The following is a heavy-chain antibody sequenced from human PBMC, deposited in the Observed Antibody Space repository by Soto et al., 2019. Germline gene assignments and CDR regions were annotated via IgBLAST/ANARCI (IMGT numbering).Heavy chain of an antibody. CDR3: TIDPGYYDFWSGYYADGGYYYYGMDV. CDR1: GFTFSNAW. V-gene: IGHV3-15*07. Sequence: GGSLRLSCAASGFTFSNAWMNWVRQAPGKGLEWVGRIKSKTDGGTTDYAAPVKGRFTISRDDSKNTLYLQMNSLKTEDTAVYYCTIDPGYYDFWSGYYADGGYYYYGMDVWGQGTTVTVSS. J-gene: IGHJ6*02. D-gene: IGHD3-3*01. CDR2: IKSKTDGGTT.